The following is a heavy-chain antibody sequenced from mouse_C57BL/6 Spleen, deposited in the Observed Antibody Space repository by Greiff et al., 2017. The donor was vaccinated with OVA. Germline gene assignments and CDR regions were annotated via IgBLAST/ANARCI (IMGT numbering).Heavy chain of an antibody. J-gene: IGHJ1*03. D-gene: IGHD1-1*01. CDR3: ARPGSSYRNWYFDV. V-gene: IGHV5-17*01. Sequence: EVKVVESGGGLVKPGGSLKLSCAASGFTFSDYGMHWVRQAPEKGLEWVAYISSGSSTIYYADTVKGRFTISRDNAKNTLFLQMTSLRSEDTAMYYCARPGSSYRNWYFDVWGTGTTVTVSS. CDR2: ISSGSSTI. CDR1: GFTFSDYG.